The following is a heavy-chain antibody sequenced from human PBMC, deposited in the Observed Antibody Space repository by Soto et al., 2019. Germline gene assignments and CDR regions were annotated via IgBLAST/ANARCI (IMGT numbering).Heavy chain of an antibody. V-gene: IGHV4-59*01. CDR3: ASGGYSYGYGNYYFDY. CDR2: IYYSGST. Sequence: SETLSLTCTVSGGSISSYYWSWIRQPPGKGLEWIGYIYYSGSTNYNPSLKSRVTISVDTSKNQFSLKLSSVTAADTAVYYCASGGYSYGYGNYYFDYWGQGTLVTVS. D-gene: IGHD5-18*01. J-gene: IGHJ4*02. CDR1: GGSISSYY.